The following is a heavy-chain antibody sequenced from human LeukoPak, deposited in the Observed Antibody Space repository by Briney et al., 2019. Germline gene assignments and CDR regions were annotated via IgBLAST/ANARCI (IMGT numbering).Heavy chain of an antibody. D-gene: IGHD3-22*01. CDR1: GFTFSSYA. J-gene: IGHJ4*02. V-gene: IGHV3-23*01. CDR2: ISGSGGST. CDR3: VREITMTVVVD. Sequence: GSLRLSCAASGFTFSSYAMSWVRQAPGKGLEWVSAISGSGGSTYYADSVKGRFTISRDNSKNTLYLQMNSLRAEDTAVYYCVREITMTVVVDRGQGTLVAVSS.